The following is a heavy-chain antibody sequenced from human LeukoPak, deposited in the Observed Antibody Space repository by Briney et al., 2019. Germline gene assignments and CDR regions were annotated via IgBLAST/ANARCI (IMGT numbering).Heavy chain of an antibody. Sequence: ASVKVSCKSSGYTFTSYGISWVRQAPGQGLEWMGWISAYNGNTNYAQKLQGRVTMTTDTSTSTAYMELRSLRSDDTAVYYCAREFRDDYNNLPFDYWGQGTLVTVSS. D-gene: IGHD5-24*01. J-gene: IGHJ4*02. CDR3: AREFRDDYNNLPFDY. CDR1: GYTFTSYG. V-gene: IGHV1-18*01. CDR2: ISAYNGNT.